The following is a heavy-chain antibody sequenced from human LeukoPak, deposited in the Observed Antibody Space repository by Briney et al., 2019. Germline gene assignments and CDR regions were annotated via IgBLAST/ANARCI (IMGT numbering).Heavy chain of an antibody. CDR1: GFTFSSYA. Sequence: GGSLRLSCAASGFTFSSYALSWVRQGPGKGLEWVSTFSGSAGSTYYADSVKGRFIISRDTSNNTLYLQMNSLRAEDTAVYYCAELGITMIGGVWGKGTTVTISS. J-gene: IGHJ6*04. V-gene: IGHV3-23*01. CDR3: AELGITMIGGV. CDR2: FSGSAGST. D-gene: IGHD3-10*02.